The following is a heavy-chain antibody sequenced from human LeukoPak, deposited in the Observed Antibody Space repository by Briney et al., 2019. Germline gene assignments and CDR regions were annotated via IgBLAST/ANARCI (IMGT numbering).Heavy chain of an antibody. D-gene: IGHD6-13*01. CDR3: AKDQQLVRGEVYFDY. J-gene: IGHJ4*02. CDR1: GFTFSSYG. CDR2: IRYDGSNK. Sequence: GGSLRLSCAASGFTFSSYGMHWVRQAPGKGLEWVAFIRYDGSNKYYADSVKGRFTISRDNSKNTLYLQMNSLRAEDTAVYYCAKDQQLVRGEVYFDYWGQGTLVTVSS. V-gene: IGHV3-30*02.